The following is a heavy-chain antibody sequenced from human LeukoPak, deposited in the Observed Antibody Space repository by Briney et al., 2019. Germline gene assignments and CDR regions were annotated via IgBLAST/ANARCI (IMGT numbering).Heavy chain of an antibody. J-gene: IGHJ4*02. CDR3: ASRITMVRGPFDY. D-gene: IGHD3-10*01. CDR1: GFTFSSYG. CDR2: IRYDGSNK. V-gene: IGHV3-30*02. Sequence: GGSLRLSCAASGFTFSSYGMHWVRQAPGKGLEWVAFIRYDGSNKYYADSVKGRFTISRDNSKNTLYLQMNSLRAEDTAVYYCASRITMVRGPFDYWGQGTLVTVSS.